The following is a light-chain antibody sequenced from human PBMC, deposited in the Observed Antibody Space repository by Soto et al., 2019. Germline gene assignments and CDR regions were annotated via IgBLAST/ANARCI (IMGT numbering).Light chain of an antibody. CDR2: AAS. CDR1: QTITDNF. CDR3: QHYGYSSST. Sequence: IVLTQSPGTLSLSPGEVATLSCGASQTITDNFLACYQQKPGLAPSLLFYAASIRATGIPDRFSGSGSGTDFTLTISTLEPEDVVVYCYQHYGYSSSTFGGGTKVEI. J-gene: IGKJ4*01. V-gene: IGKV3D-20*01.